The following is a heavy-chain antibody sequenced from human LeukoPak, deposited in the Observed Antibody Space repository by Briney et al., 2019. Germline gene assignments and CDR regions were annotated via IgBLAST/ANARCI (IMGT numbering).Heavy chain of an antibody. Sequence: ASVKVSCKASGYTLTGYYMHWVRLAPGQGLEWMGWINPSSGDTNYAQKFQGRVTMTRDTSISTAYMELSRLRSENTAVYYFAKKPYEYYFDYWGQGTLVTVSS. CDR2: INPSSGDT. CDR3: AKKPYEYYFDY. V-gene: IGHV1-2*02. CDR1: GYTLTGYY. J-gene: IGHJ4*02. D-gene: IGHD5-12*01.